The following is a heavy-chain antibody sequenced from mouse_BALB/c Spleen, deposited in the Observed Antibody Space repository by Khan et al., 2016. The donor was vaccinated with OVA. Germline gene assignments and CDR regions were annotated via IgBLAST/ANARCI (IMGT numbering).Heavy chain of an antibody. CDR1: GFSLTSYG. V-gene: IGHV2-3*01. Sequence: QVQLKESGPGLVAPSQSLSITCTVSGFSLTSYGVNWVRQPPGKGLEWLGGIWGDGSTTYYSALKSRLSTNKDNSKTQAFLKLNSLQTNDAATYYCARVGDYGYCYAMDYWGQGTSVTVSS. D-gene: IGHD2-2*01. CDR3: ARVGDYGYCYAMDY. CDR2: IWGDGST. J-gene: IGHJ4*01.